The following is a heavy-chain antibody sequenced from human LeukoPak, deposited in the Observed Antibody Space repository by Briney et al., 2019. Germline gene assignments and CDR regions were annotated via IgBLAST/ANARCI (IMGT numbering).Heavy chain of an antibody. CDR2: TFYSGST. D-gene: IGHD6-6*01. CDR1: GGSISSYY. J-gene: IGHJ4*02. CDR3: ARAFSSSSFYFNY. Sequence: SETLSLTCTVSGGSISSYYWSWIRQPPGKGLEWVGYTFYSGSTNYNPSLKSRVTISLDTSKNQFSLKLSSVTAADTAVYYCARAFSSSSFYFNYWGQGTLVTVSS. V-gene: IGHV4-59*01.